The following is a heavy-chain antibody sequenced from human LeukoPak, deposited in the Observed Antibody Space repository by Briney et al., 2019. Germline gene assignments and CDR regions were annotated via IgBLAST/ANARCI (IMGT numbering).Heavy chain of an antibody. V-gene: IGHV3-30*02. CDR3: ARDPHGEIQLWLDY. J-gene: IGHJ4*02. D-gene: IGHD5-18*01. Sequence: GGSLRLSCAASGFTFSSYGMHWVRQAPGKGLEWVAFIRYDGSNKYYADSVKGRFTISRDNSKNTLYLQMNSLRAEDTAVYYCARDPHGEIQLWLDYWGQGTLVTVSS. CDR2: IRYDGSNK. CDR1: GFTFSSYG.